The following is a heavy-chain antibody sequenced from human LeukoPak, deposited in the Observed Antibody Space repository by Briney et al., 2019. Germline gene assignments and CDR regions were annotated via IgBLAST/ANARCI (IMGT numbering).Heavy chain of an antibody. J-gene: IGHJ4*02. CDR2: IYYIVIT. Sequence: WGTLCLTCAVSGGSISSSRYYWGWVRQPPGKGREWRVSIYYIVITSYNTSFRSRVIISVHTSKSQFSLKLSSVTAADTAVYYCARAQWIQLWFTIPSAPLHGNFDYWGQGTLVTVSS. V-gene: IGHV4-39*07. D-gene: IGHD5-18*01. CDR3: ARAQWIQLWFTIPSAPLHGNFDY. CDR1: GGSISSSRYY.